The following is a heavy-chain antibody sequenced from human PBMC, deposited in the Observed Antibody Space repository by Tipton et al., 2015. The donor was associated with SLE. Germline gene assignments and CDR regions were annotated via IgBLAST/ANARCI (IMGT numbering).Heavy chain of an antibody. CDR3: ARAAWGSNGLYDY. Sequence: SLRLSCAASGFAFSTYWMSWVRQTPGKGLEWVANIKQDGREKYYVDSVRARFTITRDNVENSLFLQMNSLTAEDTAVYYCARAAWGSNGLYDYWGQGTLVTVSS. D-gene: IGHD2-8*01. J-gene: IGHJ4*02. V-gene: IGHV3-7*03. CDR1: GFAFSTYW. CDR2: IKQDGREK.